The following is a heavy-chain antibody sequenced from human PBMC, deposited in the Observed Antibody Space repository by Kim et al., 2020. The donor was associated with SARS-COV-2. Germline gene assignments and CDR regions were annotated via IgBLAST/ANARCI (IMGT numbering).Heavy chain of an antibody. CDR1: GGTFSSYA. J-gene: IGHJ4*02. Sequence: SVKVSCKASGGTFSSYAISWVRQAPGQGLEWMGGIIPIFGTANYAQKFQGRVTITADESTSTAYMELSSLRSEDTAVYYCARDPSDDYGDYVFDYWGQGTLVTVSS. D-gene: IGHD4-17*01. CDR3: ARDPSDDYGDYVFDY. V-gene: IGHV1-69*13. CDR2: IIPIFGTA.